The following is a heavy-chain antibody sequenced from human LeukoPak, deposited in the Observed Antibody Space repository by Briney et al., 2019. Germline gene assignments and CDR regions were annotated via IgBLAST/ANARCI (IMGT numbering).Heavy chain of an antibody. Sequence: PSETLSLTCSVSGDSISSSDYYWGWVRQPPGKGLEWIGSIYHSGSTYYNPSLKSRVIISVDTSKNQFSLKLSSVTAADTAVYYCARSPPQTWIQLRFGNWFDPWGQGTLVTVSS. CDR3: ARSPPQTWIQLRFGNWFDP. J-gene: IGHJ5*02. D-gene: IGHD5-18*01. CDR2: IYHSGST. V-gene: IGHV4-39*07. CDR1: GDSISSSDYY.